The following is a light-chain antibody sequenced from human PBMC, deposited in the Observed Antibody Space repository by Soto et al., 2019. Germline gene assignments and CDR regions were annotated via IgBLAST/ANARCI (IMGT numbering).Light chain of an antibody. CDR3: QQSYISPLT. V-gene: IGKV1-39*01. CDR2: GAS. J-gene: IGKJ4*01. CDR1: QSISSS. Sequence: DIQMTQSPSSLSAPVGDRVTISCRASQSISSSLNWYQQKPGKAPDLLIYGASSLQSGVPSRFSGSGSWTDFTLTISNLQPEDFATYFCQQSYISPLTFGGGTKVDIK.